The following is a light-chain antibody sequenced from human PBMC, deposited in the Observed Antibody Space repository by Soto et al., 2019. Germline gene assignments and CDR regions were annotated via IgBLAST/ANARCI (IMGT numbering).Light chain of an antibody. CDR1: SSDVGGYNY. V-gene: IGLV2-14*01. CDR3: SSYSSSSSVL. Sequence: QSALTQPASVSGSPGQSITISCTGTSSDVGGYNYVSWYQQHPGKAPKLMIYEVSNRPSGVSDRFSGPKSGNTASLTISGLQAEDEGDYYCSSYSSSSSVLFGGGTKLTVL. J-gene: IGLJ2*01. CDR2: EVS.